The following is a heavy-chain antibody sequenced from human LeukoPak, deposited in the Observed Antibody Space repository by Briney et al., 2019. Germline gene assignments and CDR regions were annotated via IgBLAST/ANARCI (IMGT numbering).Heavy chain of an antibody. V-gene: IGHV1-8*02. J-gene: IGHJ6*03. CDR1: GYTFTSYD. CDR2: TNPNSGNT. Sequence: ASVKVSCKASGYTFTSYDINWVRQATGQGLEWMGWTNPNSGNTGYAQKFQGRVTMTRATSINTAYMELSRLRSDDTAVYYCARDKQLDWAHYFYYYMDVWGKGTTVSVSS. D-gene: IGHD1-1*01. CDR3: ARDKQLDWAHYFYYYMDV.